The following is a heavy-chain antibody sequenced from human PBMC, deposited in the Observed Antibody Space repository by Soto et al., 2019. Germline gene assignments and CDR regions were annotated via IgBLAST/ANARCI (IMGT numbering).Heavy chain of an antibody. J-gene: IGHJ6*03. CDR1: GGSIRSYY. D-gene: IGHD6-6*01. CDR3: ARSRSSSRTSYHYYMDV. CDR2: ISDSGNT. V-gene: IGHV4-59*01. Sequence: QVQLQESGPGLVKPSETLSLTCTVSGGSIRSYYWTWTRQPPGKGLEWIGYISDSGNTYYNPSLMGRVTLSVETSKNQLSLKVTSVTAADTAVYYCARSRSSSRTSYHYYMDVWGKGTTVTVSS.